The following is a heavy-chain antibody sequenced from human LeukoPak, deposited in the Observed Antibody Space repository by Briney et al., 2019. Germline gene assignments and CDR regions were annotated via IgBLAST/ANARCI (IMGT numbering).Heavy chain of an antibody. CDR2: IYPSGST. Sequence: SETLSLTCTVSGGSISSYYWSWIRQPPEKGLEWIGCIYPSGSTNYNPSLKSRVTISVDTSKNQFSLKLSSVTAADTAVYYCARTYNYGSNYFDYWGQGTLVTVFS. CDR1: GGSISSYY. V-gene: IGHV4-59*01. D-gene: IGHD5-18*01. J-gene: IGHJ4*02. CDR3: ARTYNYGSNYFDY.